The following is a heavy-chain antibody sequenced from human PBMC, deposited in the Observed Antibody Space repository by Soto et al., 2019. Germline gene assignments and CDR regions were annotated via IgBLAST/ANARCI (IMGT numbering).Heavy chain of an antibody. CDR3: ARAAYSRSPVFWLDX. D-gene: IGHD6-6*01. CDR1: GDSVSSNSAA. V-gene: IGHV6-1*01. J-gene: IGHJ5*02. CDR2: TYYRSKWYN. Sequence: SQTLSLTCAISGDSVSSNSAAWNWIRQSPSRGLECLGSTYYRSKWYNDYAVSVKSRITINPDTSKNQFSLQLNSVTPEDTAVYYCARAAYSRSPVFWLDXWGQGTLATVSX.